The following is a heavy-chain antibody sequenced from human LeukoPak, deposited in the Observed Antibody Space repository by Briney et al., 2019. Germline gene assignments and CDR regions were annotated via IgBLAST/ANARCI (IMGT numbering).Heavy chain of an antibody. CDR3: AKKHRRVGIAAAGTMDFDY. CDR1: GFTFSSYA. CDR2: ISYDGSNK. J-gene: IGHJ4*02. V-gene: IGHV3-30*18. Sequence: PGRSLRLSCAASGFTFSSYAMHWVRQAPGKGLEWVAVISYDGSNKYYADSVKGRFTISRDNSKNTLYLQMNSLRAEDTAVYYCAKKHRRVGIAAAGTMDFDYWGQGTLVTVSS. D-gene: IGHD6-13*01.